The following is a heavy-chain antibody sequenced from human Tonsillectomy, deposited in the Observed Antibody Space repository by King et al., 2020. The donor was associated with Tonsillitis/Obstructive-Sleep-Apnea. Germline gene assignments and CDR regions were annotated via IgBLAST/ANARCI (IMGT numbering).Heavy chain of an antibody. Sequence: QLVQSGAEVKKPGASLKISCKGSGYSFTSYWNGWVRQMPGKGLEWMGVIYPGDSDTRYSPSFQGQVTISADKSISTAYLQWSSLKAADTAMNYCARHTSSGYYSYYYGMDVWGQGTTVTVSS. CDR3: ARHTSSGYYSYYYGMDV. CDR1: GYSFTSYW. J-gene: IGHJ6*02. D-gene: IGHD3-22*01. V-gene: IGHV5-51*01. CDR2: IYPGDSDT.